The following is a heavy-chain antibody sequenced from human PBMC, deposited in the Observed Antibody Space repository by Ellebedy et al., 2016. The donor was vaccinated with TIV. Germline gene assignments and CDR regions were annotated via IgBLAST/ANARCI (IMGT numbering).Heavy chain of an antibody. D-gene: IGHD6-13*01. J-gene: IGHJ4*02. CDR1: GFTFSSFT. CDR2: ISTSGTYI. CDR3: ARPSASYSSSWYDFDC. V-gene: IGHV3-21*01. Sequence: GESLKISCAASGFTFSSFTMNWVRQAPGKGLEWVSSISTSGTYIHNAESVKARFTISRDNAKNSLYLQMDSLRVEDTAVYFCARPSASYSSSWYDFDCWGQGTLVTVSS.